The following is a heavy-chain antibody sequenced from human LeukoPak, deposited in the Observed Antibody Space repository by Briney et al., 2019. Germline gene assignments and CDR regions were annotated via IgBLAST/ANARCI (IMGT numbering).Heavy chain of an antibody. Sequence: KSSETLSLTCAVYGGSFSGYYWSWIRQPPGKGLEWIGEINHSGSTNYNPSLKSRVTISVDTSKNQFSLKLSSVTAADTAVYYCASRVMVRGVRGRFDYWGQGTLVTVSS. CDR3: ASRVMVRGVRGRFDY. J-gene: IGHJ4*02. V-gene: IGHV4-34*01. CDR2: INHSGST. D-gene: IGHD3-10*01. CDR1: GGSFSGYY.